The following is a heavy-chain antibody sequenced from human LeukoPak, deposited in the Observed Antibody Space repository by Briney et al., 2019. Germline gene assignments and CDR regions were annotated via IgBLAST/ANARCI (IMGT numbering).Heavy chain of an antibody. CDR2: ISSSSSYI. Sequence: GSLRLSCAASGFTFSSYSMNWVRQAPGKGLVWVSSISSSSSYIYYADSVKGRFTISRDNAKNSLYLQMNSLRAEDTAVYYCARDDSPALYYYYYYMDVWGKGTTVTVSS. V-gene: IGHV3-21*01. CDR1: GFTFSSYS. CDR3: ARDDSPALYYYYYYMDV. J-gene: IGHJ6*03.